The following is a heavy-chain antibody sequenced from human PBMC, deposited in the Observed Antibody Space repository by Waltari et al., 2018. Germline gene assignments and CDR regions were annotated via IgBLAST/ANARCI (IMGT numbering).Heavy chain of an antibody. CDR2: ISSSSSYI. J-gene: IGHJ4*02. CDR3: ARDGDYGDYALDY. D-gene: IGHD4-17*01. V-gene: IGHV3-21*01. CDR1: GCTFGSYS. Sequence: EVQLVESGGGMVKPGGSLRLSCAASGCTFGSYSMHWVRQAPGKGLEWVSSISSSSSYIYYADSVKGRFTISRDNAKNSLYLQMNSLRAEDTAVYYCARDGDYGDYALDYWGQGTLVTVSS.